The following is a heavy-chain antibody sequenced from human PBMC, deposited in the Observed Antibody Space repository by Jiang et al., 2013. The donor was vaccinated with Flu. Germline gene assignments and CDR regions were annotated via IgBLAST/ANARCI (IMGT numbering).Heavy chain of an antibody. V-gene: IGHV2-5*08. CDR3: AHRLLDYDNIGYPFDY. Sequence: KPTQTLTLTCAFSGFSLDTSLMCLSWIRQPPGKALEWLALIYWDGDKHYSPSLKSRLTITKDTSKNQVFLTLTNMGPVDTATYYCAHRLLDYDNIGYPFDYWGQGTLVTVSS. D-gene: IGHD3-22*01. CDR2: IYWDGDK. CDR1: GFSLDTSLMC. J-gene: IGHJ4*02.